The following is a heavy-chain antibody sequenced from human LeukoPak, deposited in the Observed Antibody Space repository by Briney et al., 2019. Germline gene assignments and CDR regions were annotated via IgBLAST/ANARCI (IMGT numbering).Heavy chain of an antibody. CDR2: INPNSGGT. Sequence: ASVKVSFASSGYTFTGYYIHRVRQAPGQGLEWMGWINPNSGGTNYAQKLQGRVPMTRDTSISAVYMELSRLRSDDTAVYYCARDGRDGYNLVHYWGQGTLVAVSS. J-gene: IGHJ4*02. CDR1: GYTFTGYY. CDR3: ARDGRDGYNLVHY. V-gene: IGHV1-2*02. D-gene: IGHD5-24*01.